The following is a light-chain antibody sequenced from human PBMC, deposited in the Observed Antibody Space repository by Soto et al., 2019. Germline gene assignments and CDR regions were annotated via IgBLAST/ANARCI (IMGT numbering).Light chain of an antibody. CDR3: QQYGSSPRA. V-gene: IGKV3-20*01. CDR1: QSISSN. CDR2: GAS. J-gene: IGKJ4*01. Sequence: EIVMTQSPATLSVSPGERATLSCMASQSISSNLAWYQQKPGQAPRLLIYGASSRATGIPDRSSGSGSGTDFTLTISRLEPEDFAVYYCQQYGSSPRAFGGGTKVDIK.